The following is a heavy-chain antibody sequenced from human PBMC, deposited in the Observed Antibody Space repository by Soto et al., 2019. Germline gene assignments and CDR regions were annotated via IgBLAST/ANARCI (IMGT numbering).Heavy chain of an antibody. J-gene: IGHJ4*02. CDR3: ARDWEMAKIKIDY. V-gene: IGHV3-30-3*01. CDR1: GFTFSSYA. Sequence: GGSLRLSCAASGFTFSSYAMHWVRQAPGKGLEWVAVISYDGSNKYYADSVKGRFTISRDNSKNTLYLQMNSLRAEDTAVYYCARDWEMAKIKIDYWGQGALVTVSS. CDR2: ISYDGSNK. D-gene: IGHD1-26*01.